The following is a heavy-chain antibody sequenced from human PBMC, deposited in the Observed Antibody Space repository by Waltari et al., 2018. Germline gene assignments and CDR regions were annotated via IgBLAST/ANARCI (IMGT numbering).Heavy chain of an antibody. CDR3: VRGRLTTVVTPWDF. V-gene: IGHV3-21*02. J-gene: IGHJ1*01. CDR2: ISASGTFV. D-gene: IGHD4-17*01. CDR1: GFSFSSFC. Sequence: EVQLVESGGGLVKPGGSLRLVCTASGFSFSSFCLNWVRQAPGKGLEWVSFISASGTFVYYVDSVKGRFTMSRDNAKNSVYLQLNGLRAEDTGEYYCVRGRLTTVVTPWDFWGQGTQVTVSS.